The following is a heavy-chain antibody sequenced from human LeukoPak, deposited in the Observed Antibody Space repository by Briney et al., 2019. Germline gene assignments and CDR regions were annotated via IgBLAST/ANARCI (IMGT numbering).Heavy chain of an antibody. CDR1: GFTFSSYA. D-gene: IGHD6-25*01. Sequence: PGGCLRLSCAASGFTFSSYAMSWVRQAPGKGLEWVSAISGSGGSTYYADSVKGRFTISRDNSKNTLYLQMNSLRAEDTAVYYCAKSWRLGYYYYYGMDVWGQGTTVTVSS. CDR3: AKSWRLGYYYYYGMDV. J-gene: IGHJ6*02. V-gene: IGHV3-23*01. CDR2: ISGSGGST.